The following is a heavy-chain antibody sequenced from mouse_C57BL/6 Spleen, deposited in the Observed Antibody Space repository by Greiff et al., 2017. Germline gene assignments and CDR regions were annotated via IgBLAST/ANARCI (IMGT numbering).Heavy chain of an antibody. Sequence: EVKLMESGAELVKPGASVKLSCTASGFNIKDYYMHWVKQRTEQGLEWIGRIDPEDGETKYAPKFQGKATITADTSSNTAYLQLSSLTSEDTAVYYCARAPPYYGSSYGYFGYWGQGTTLTVSS. CDR3: ARAPPYYGSSYGYFGY. D-gene: IGHD1-1*01. CDR2: IDPEDGET. J-gene: IGHJ2*01. V-gene: IGHV14-2*01. CDR1: GFNIKDYY.